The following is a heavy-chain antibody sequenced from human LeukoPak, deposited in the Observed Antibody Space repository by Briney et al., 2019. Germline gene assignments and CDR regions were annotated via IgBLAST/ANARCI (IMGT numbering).Heavy chain of an antibody. J-gene: IGHJ5*02. CDR1: GGTFSSYA. D-gene: IGHD6-19*01. CDR2: IIPIFGTA. Sequence: VASVKVSCKASGGTFSSYAISWVRQAPGQGLEWMGGIIPIFGTANYAQKFRGRVTITTDESTSTAYMELSSLRSEDAAVYYCARAPVIAVAGSWFDPWGQGTLVTVSS. CDR3: ARAPVIAVAGSWFDP. V-gene: IGHV1-69*05.